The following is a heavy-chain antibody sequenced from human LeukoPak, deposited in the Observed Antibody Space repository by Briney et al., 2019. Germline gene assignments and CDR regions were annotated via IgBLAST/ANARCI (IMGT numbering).Heavy chain of an antibody. CDR1: GFTFSPSW. Sequence: PGGSLRLSCAASGFTFSPSWMHWVRQAPGKGLEWVSRINNDGSYINYADSVKRRSTISRANAKNTLNLQMNSLRAEDTAVYFCARDGRAYHFDYWGQGVLVTVSS. J-gene: IGHJ4*02. CDR3: ARDGRAYHFDY. D-gene: IGHD2-2*01. CDR2: INNDGSYI. V-gene: IGHV3-74*01.